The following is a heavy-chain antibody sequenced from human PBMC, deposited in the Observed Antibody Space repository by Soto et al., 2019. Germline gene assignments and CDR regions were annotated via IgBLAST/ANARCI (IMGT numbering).Heavy chain of an antibody. D-gene: IGHD6-6*01. Sequence: EVQLVQSGAEVKKPGESLKISCKGSGYSFTSYWIGWVRQMPGKGLEWMGIIYPGDSDTRYSPSFQGQVTISADKSISTAYLQWSSLKASDTAMYYCARPGFRSSSAHDAFDIWGQGTMVTVSS. CDR3: ARPGFRSSSAHDAFDI. V-gene: IGHV5-51*01. CDR2: IYPGDSDT. CDR1: GYSFTSYW. J-gene: IGHJ3*02.